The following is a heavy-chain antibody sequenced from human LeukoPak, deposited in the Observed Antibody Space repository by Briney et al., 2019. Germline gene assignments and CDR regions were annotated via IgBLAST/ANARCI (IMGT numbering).Heavy chain of an antibody. D-gene: IGHD2-2*02. CDR2: ISAYNGNT. CDR3: ARFDLYQLLYLWGMDY. CDR1: GYTFTSYG. Sequence: RASVKVSCKASGYTFTSYGISWVRQAPGQGLEWMGWISAYNGNTNYAQKLQGRVTMTTDTSTSTAYMELRSLRSDDTAVYYCARFDLYQLLYLWGMDYWGQGTLVTVSS. J-gene: IGHJ4*02. V-gene: IGHV1-18*01.